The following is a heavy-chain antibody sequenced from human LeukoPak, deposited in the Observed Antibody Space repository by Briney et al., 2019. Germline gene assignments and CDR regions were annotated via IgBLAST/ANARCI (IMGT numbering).Heavy chain of an antibody. V-gene: IGHV3-30*02. CDR3: AKDHQLWGNYDVYYYYYYMDV. D-gene: IGHD4-11*01. J-gene: IGHJ6*03. CDR1: GFNISDFW. Sequence: GGSLRLSCAASGFNISDFWMTWVRQAPGKGLEWVAFIRYDGSNKYYADSVKGRFTISRDNSKNTLYLQMNSLRAEDTAVYYCAKDHQLWGNYDVYYYYYYMDVWGKGTTVTVSS. CDR2: IRYDGSNK.